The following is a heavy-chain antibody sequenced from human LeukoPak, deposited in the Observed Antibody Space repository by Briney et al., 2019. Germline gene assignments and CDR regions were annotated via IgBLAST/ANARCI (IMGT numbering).Heavy chain of an antibody. CDR2: IIPIFGTA. Sequence: GASVKVSCKASGGTFSSYAISSVRQAPGQGLERMGGIIPIFGTANYAQKFQGRVTITADESTSTAYMELSSLRSEDTAVYYCARIRSLGYSYGYPPFSPFDYWGQGTLVTVSS. V-gene: IGHV1-69*13. CDR1: GGTFSSYA. D-gene: IGHD5-18*01. CDR3: ARIRSLGYSYGYPPFSPFDY. J-gene: IGHJ4*02.